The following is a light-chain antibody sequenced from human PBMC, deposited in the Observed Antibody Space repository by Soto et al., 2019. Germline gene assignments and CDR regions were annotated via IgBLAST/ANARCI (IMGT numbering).Light chain of an antibody. Sequence: QSALPQPASVSGSPGQSITISCTATSRGVGGYNYVSWYRQHPGKAPELMIYDVNNRPSGVSNRFSGSKSGNTASLTISGLQAEDEADYYCSSYTSSTNWVFGGGTQLTVL. CDR3: SSYTSSTNWV. CDR2: DVN. J-gene: IGLJ3*02. V-gene: IGLV2-14*01. CDR1: SRGVGGYNY.